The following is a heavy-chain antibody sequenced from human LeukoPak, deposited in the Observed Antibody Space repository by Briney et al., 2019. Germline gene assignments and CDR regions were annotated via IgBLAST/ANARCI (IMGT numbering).Heavy chain of an antibody. Sequence: PGGSLRLSCAASGFTFSSYSMNWVRQAPGKGLEWVSYISSSGSTIYYADSVKGRFTISRDNAKNSLYLQMNSLRAEDTAVYYCARTIAAAGKGRIYYYYMDVWGKGTTVTISS. J-gene: IGHJ6*03. D-gene: IGHD6-13*01. V-gene: IGHV3-48*04. CDR1: GFTFSSYS. CDR2: ISSSGSTI. CDR3: ARTIAAAGKGRIYYYYMDV.